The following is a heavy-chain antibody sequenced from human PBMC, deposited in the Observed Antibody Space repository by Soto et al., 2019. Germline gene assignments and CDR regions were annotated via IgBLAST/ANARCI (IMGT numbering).Heavy chain of an antibody. Sequence: GGSLRLSCAASGFTFSSYAMSWVRQAPGKGLKLVSVIGGSGGSTYYADSVKGRFTISRDNSKNTLYLQMNSLRAEDTAVYYCAKSYYYDGYEAFDYWGQGTLVTVSS. CDR3: AKSYYYDGYEAFDY. CDR2: IGGSGGST. D-gene: IGHD3-22*01. CDR1: GFTFSSYA. J-gene: IGHJ4*02. V-gene: IGHV3-23*01.